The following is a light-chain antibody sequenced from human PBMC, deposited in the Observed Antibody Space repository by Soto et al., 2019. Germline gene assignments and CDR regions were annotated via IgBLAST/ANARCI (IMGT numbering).Light chain of an antibody. CDR1: QGIRTY. J-gene: IGKJ1*01. V-gene: IGKV1-27*01. CDR2: SAS. CDR3: QKYDSAPWT. Sequence: IQMTQSPSSLSASVGDRVTITCRASQGIRTYLAWYQQKPGKVPKLLIFSASTLQSGVPPRFSGSGSGTDFTRTISSLQPEDGASYYCQKYDSAPWTVGQGTKVEIK.